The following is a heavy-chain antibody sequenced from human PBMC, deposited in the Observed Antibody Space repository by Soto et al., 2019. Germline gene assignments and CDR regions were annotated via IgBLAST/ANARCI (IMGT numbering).Heavy chain of an antibody. CDR3: ASGHDANKVRY. J-gene: IGHJ4*02. CDR2: IYYNGKT. Sequence: QVQLQESGPGLVRPSQTLSLNCTVSADSISRGAAGSYWTWIRQVPGKGLEWVGYIYYNGKTYYNPSLKSRPTISIAPSDNQFSLKLTSVTAADTAIYFCASGHDANKVRYWGQGTLVTVSS. V-gene: IGHV4-31*03. CDR1: ADSISRGAAGSY. D-gene: IGHD1-1*01.